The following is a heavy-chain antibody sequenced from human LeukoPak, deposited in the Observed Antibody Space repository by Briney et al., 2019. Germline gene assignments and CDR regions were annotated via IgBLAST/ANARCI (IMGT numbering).Heavy chain of an antibody. CDR3: ASSQGATVVTPYYYYGMDV. D-gene: IGHD4-23*01. Sequence: GGSLRLSCAASGFTFSSYWMSWVRQAPGKGLEWVANIKQDGSEKYYVDSVKGRFTISRDNAKNSLYLQMNSLRAEDTAVYYCASSQGATVVTPYYYYGMDVWGQGTTVTVSS. J-gene: IGHJ6*02. CDR2: IKQDGSEK. V-gene: IGHV3-7*01. CDR1: GFTFSSYW.